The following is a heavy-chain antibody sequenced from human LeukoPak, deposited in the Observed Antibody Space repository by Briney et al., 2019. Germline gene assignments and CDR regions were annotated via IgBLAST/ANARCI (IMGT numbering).Heavy chain of an antibody. Sequence: SETLSLTCTVSGGSISSYYWSWIRQPPGKGLEWIGYIYYSGSTNYNPSLKSRVTISVDTSKNQFSLKLSSVTAADTAVYYCARVRTGPGTAGFDPWGQGTLVTVSS. CDR1: GGSISSYY. CDR3: ARVRTGPGTAGFDP. J-gene: IGHJ5*02. D-gene: IGHD3-10*01. CDR2: IYYSGST. V-gene: IGHV4-59*01.